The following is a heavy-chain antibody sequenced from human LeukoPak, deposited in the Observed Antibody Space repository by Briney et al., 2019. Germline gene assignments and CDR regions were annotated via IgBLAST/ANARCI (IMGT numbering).Heavy chain of an antibody. CDR2: SNPSGGSP. D-gene: IGHD2-2*01. Sequence: ASVKVSCKAYGYTFISNYLNWVRQAPGQGLEWGGISNPSGGSPSYAQKFQGRGTMTRDMATSTVYRTLSSLKSEDTAVYYCARGGQVAPQPGNWFDPWGQGTLVTVSS. V-gene: IGHV1-46*01. J-gene: IGHJ5*02. CDR3: ARGGQVAPQPGNWFDP. CDR1: GYTFISNY.